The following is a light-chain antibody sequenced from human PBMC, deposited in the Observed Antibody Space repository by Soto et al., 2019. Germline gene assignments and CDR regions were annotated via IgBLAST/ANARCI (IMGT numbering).Light chain of an antibody. CDR2: EVS. Sequence: QSVLTQPASVSGSPGQSITISCTGTSSDVGGYNYVSWYQQHPGKAPKLMIYEVSNRPSRVSNRFSGSKSGDTASLTISGLQAEDEADYYCSSYTRSSTSYVFXTGTKLTVL. J-gene: IGLJ1*01. CDR1: SSDVGGYNY. CDR3: SSYTRSSTSYV. V-gene: IGLV2-14*01.